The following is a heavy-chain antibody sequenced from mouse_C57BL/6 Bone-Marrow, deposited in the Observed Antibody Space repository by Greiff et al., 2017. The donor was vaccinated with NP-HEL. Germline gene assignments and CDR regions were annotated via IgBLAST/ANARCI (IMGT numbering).Heavy chain of an antibody. D-gene: IGHD3-2*02. CDR3: TTLLRPFDY. V-gene: IGHV14-4*01. J-gene: IGHJ2*01. CDR2: IDPENGDT. CDR1: GFNIKDDY. Sequence: EVKLMESGAELVRPGASVKLSCTASGFNIKDDYMHWVKQRPEQGLEWIGWIDPENGDTEYASKFQGKATITADTSSNTAYLQLSSLTSEDTAVYYCTTLLRPFDYWGQGTTLTVSS.